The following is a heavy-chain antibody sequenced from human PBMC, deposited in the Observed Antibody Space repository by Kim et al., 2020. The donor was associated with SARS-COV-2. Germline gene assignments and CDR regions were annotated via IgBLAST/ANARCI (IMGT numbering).Heavy chain of an antibody. CDR3: ARDGRRYSSGWYWYYFDY. CDR2: ISAYNGNT. CDR1: GYTFTSYG. D-gene: IGHD6-19*01. Sequence: ASVKVSCKASGYTFTSYGISWVRQAPGQGLEWMGWISAYNGNTNYAQKLQGRVTMTTDTSTSTAYMELRSLRSDDTAVYYCARDGRRYSSGWYWYYFDYWGQGTLVTVSS. V-gene: IGHV1-18*01. J-gene: IGHJ4*02.